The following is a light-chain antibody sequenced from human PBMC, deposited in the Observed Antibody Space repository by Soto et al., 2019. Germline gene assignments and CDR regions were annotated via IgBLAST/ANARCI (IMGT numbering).Light chain of an antibody. CDR3: CSYEHYDTHDYV. CDR1: SSDVGNYKF. Sequence: QSVLTQPASVSGSPGQSITISCTGISSDVGNYKFVSWYQHHPGKAPKLMIYEGDKRPSGVSDRFSASKSGITASLTISWLQADDEVYYYCCSYEHYDTHDYVFGPGTIVTVL. J-gene: IGLJ1*01. CDR2: EGD. V-gene: IGLV2-23*01.